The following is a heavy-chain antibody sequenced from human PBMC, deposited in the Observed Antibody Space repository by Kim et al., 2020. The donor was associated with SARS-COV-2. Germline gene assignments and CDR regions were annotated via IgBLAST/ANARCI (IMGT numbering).Heavy chain of an antibody. V-gene: IGHV3-23*01. CDR3: AKGISCSGGSCPDWYYYGMDV. Sequence: GGSLRLSCAASGFTFSSYAMSWVRQAPGKGLEWVSAISGSGGSTYYADSVKGRFTISRDNSKNTLYLQMNSLRAEDTAVYYCAKGISCSGGSCPDWYYYGMDVWGQGTTVTVSS. D-gene: IGHD2-15*01. CDR1: GFTFSSYA. CDR2: ISGSGGST. J-gene: IGHJ6*02.